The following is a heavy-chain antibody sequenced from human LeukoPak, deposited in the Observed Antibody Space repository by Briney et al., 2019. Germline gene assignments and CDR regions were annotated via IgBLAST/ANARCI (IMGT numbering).Heavy chain of an antibody. CDR3: ARAAPFDY. CDR2: INHSGST. CDR1: GGSFSGYY. V-gene: IGHV4-34*01. J-gene: IGHJ4*02. Sequence: SETLSLTCAVYGGSFSGYYWSWIRQPPGRGLDGIGEINHSGSTNYNPSLKSRDTISVDTPKNQFSLKLSSVTAADTAVYYGARAAPFDYWGQGTLVTVSS.